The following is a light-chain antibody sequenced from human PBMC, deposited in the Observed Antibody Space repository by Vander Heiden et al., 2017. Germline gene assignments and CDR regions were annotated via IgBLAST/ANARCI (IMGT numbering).Light chain of an antibody. J-gene: IGKJ1*01. V-gene: IGKV3-20*01. Sequence: EIVLRQSPGTLSLSPGERATPSCSASQSVSRSYLAWYQQKPGQAPRLLLYGASSRATGIPDRFTGSGSGTDFTLTITRLEPEDFAVYYCQQYGSSPWTFGQGTKVEIE. CDR1: QSVSRSY. CDR2: GAS. CDR3: QQYGSSPWT.